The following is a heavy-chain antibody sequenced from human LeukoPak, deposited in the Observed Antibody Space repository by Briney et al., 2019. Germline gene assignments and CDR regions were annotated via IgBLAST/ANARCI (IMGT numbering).Heavy chain of an antibody. CDR1: GGSVSSGSYY. CDR2: IYYSGST. J-gene: IGHJ6*02. CDR3: ARDQGRHTAIIYYYGMDV. D-gene: IGHD5-18*01. V-gene: IGHV4-61*01. Sequence: SETLSLTCTVSGGSVSSGSYYWSWIRQPPGKGLEWIGYIYYSGSTNYNPSLKSRVTISVDTSKNQFSLKLSSVTAADTAVYYCARDQGRHTAIIYYYGMDVWGQGTTVTVSS.